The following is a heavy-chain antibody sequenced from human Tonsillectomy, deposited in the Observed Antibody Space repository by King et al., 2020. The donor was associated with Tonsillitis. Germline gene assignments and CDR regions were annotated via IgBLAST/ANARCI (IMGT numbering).Heavy chain of an antibody. CDR2: ISYDGSNK. V-gene: IGHV3-30*18. Sequence: VQLVESGGGVVQPGRSLRLSCAASGFTFSSYGMHWVRQAPGKGLEWVAVISYDGSNKYYADSVKGRFTISRDNSKNTLYLQMNSLRAEDTAVYYCAKDTGRIAAAGVNWGQGTLVTVSS. CDR1: GFTFSSYG. J-gene: IGHJ4*02. CDR3: AKDTGRIAAAGVN. D-gene: IGHD6-13*01.